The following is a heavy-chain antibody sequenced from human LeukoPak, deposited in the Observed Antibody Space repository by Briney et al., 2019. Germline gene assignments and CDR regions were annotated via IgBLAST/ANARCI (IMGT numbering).Heavy chain of an antibody. CDR2: IYHSGNT. V-gene: IGHV4-59*01. CDR1: GDSITSYY. Sequence: SETLSLTCSVSGDSITSYYWSWIRQPPGKGLEWIGFIYHSGNTNYNPSLTTRVTMSVDTSRTQISLRLSSVTAADTAVYYCVREEGIATSGALEYWGQGILVTVSS. J-gene: IGHJ4*02. CDR3: VREEGIATSGALEY. D-gene: IGHD6-13*01.